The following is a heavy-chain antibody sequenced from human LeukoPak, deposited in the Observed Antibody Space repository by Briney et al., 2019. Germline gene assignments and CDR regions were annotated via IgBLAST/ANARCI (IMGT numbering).Heavy chain of an antibody. J-gene: IGHJ5*02. CDR2: ISAYNGNT. V-gene: IGHV1-18*01. Sequence: ASVKVSCKASGYTFTSYGISWVRQAPGQGLEWMGWISAYNGNTNYAQKLQGRVTMTTDTSTSTAYTELRSLRSDDTAVYYCARVRQYYDFWIGPINWFDPWGQGTLVTVSS. CDR1: GYTFTSYG. D-gene: IGHD3-3*01. CDR3: ARVRQYYDFWIGPINWFDP.